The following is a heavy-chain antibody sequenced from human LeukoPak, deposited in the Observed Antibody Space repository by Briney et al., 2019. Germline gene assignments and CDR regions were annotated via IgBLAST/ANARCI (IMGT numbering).Heavy chain of an antibody. V-gene: IGHV3-74*01. CDR1: GFTFSRYW. CDR2: TNSDATRT. CDR3: ARDLGHGFDY. J-gene: IGHJ4*02. Sequence: GGSLRLSCAASGFTFSRYWMHWVRHAPGKGLVWVSYTNSDATRTNYADSVKGRFTISRDNAKNTLYLQMNSLRAEDTAVYYCARDLGHGFDYWGQGTLVTVSS.